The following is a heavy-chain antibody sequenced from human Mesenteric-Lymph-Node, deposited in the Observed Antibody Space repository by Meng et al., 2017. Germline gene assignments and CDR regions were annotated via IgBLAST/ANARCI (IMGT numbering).Heavy chain of an antibody. V-gene: IGHV4-31*03. CDR3: ARTNYGDYNWFDP. CDR2: IYYSGST. J-gene: IGHJ5*02. Sequence: QRQLQEYAAGLGKPSQTLSLTCTVSGGSISSGGFYWSWIRQHPGKGLEWIGYIYYSGSTYYNPSLRSRVAISIDTSKNQFSLKLTSVTAADTAVYFCARTNYGDYNWFDPWGQGTLVTVSS. D-gene: IGHD4-17*01. CDR1: GGSISSGGFY.